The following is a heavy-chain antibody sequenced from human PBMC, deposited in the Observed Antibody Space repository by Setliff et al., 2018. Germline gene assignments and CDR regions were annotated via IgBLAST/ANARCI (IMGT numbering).Heavy chain of an antibody. D-gene: IGHD3-22*01. CDR2: INNYNFNT. CDR3: ARINFYVSSGYYYAPEL. J-gene: IGHJ4*02. CDR1: GFTFTDYG. V-gene: IGHV1-18*01. Sequence: VKVSCKSSGFTFTDYGVTWVRQVPGQGLEWMGWINNYNFNTQYAQKFQGRVTVTTDTSTTTAYMELRSQRADDTAVYYCARINFYVSSGYYYAPELWGQGTTVTVSS.